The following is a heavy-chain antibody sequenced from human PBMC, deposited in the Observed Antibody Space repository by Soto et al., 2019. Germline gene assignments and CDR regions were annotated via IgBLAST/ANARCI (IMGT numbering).Heavy chain of an antibody. CDR3: AKVPPGYSSGWYAS. CDR1: GFTFDDYA. CDR2: ISWNSGSI. Sequence: EVQLVESGGGLVQPGRSLRLSCAASGFTFDDYAMHWVRQAPGKGLEWVSGISWNSGSIGYADSVKGRFTISRDNAKNSLYLQMNSLRAEDTALYYCAKVPPGYSSGWYASWGQGTLVTVSS. V-gene: IGHV3-9*01. D-gene: IGHD6-19*01. J-gene: IGHJ5*02.